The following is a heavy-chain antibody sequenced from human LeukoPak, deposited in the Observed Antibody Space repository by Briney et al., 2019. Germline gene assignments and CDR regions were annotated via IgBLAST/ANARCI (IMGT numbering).Heavy chain of an antibody. CDR2: ISGSGGST. D-gene: IGHD4-23*01. Sequence: GGSLRLSRAASGFTFSSYAMSWVRQAPGKGLEWVSAISGSGGSTCYADSVKGRFTISRDNSKNTLYLQMNSLRAEDTAVYYCASREPYTAVTRMSVYWGQGTLVTVSS. CDR3: ASREPYTAVTRMSVY. CDR1: GFTFSSYA. V-gene: IGHV3-23*01. J-gene: IGHJ4*02.